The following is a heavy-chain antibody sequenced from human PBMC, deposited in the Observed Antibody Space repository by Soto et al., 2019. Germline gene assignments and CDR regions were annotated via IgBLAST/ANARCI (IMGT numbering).Heavy chain of an antibody. CDR3: AKVPLRAYYFDD. Sequence: EVQLLDSGGGLAQPGGSLRVSCAASGFIFNNYAMNWVRQAPGEGVQWVAGISARGVSTYYADSVKGRFIISRDTSKNTRFLQMNTLRAEDTAIESSAKVPLRAYYFDDWGLGTLVTVSS. D-gene: IGHD4-17*01. CDR1: GFIFNNYA. V-gene: IGHV3-23*01. J-gene: IGHJ4*01. CDR2: ISARGVST.